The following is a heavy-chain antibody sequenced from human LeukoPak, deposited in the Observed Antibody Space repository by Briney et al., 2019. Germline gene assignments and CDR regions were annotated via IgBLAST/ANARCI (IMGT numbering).Heavy chain of an antibody. CDR1: GFTFSSYG. V-gene: IGHV3-30*18. Sequence: GGSLRLSCAASGFTFSSYGMHWVRQAPGKGLEWVAVISYDGSNKYYADSVKGRFTTSRDNSKNTLYLQMNSLRAEDTAVYYCAKGFSYYYDSGYDPDSYWGQGTLVTVSS. J-gene: IGHJ4*02. CDR2: ISYDGSNK. D-gene: IGHD3-22*01. CDR3: AKGFSYYYDSGYDPDSY.